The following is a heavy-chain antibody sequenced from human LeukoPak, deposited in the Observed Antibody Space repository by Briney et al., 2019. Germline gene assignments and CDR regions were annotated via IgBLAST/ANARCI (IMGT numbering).Heavy chain of an antibody. D-gene: IGHD4-23*01. CDR3: ARPYGGQGY. V-gene: IGHV3-48*03. Sequence: GGSLRLSCAASGFIFSNHEMNWVRQAPGKGPEWVSYISSSGGTIYYADSVKGRFTISRDNARNSLYLQMNSLRAEDTAVYYCARPYGGQGYWGQGTLVTVSS. CDR1: GFIFSNHE. CDR2: ISSSGGTI. J-gene: IGHJ4*02.